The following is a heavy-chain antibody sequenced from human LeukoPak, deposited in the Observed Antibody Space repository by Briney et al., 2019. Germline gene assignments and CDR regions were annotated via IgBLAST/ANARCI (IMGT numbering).Heavy chain of an antibody. D-gene: IGHD5-18*01. CDR2: INHSGST. V-gene: IGHV4-34*01. J-gene: IGHJ3*02. CDR3: AIRRGYSYGTARAFDI. Sequence: SETLSLTCAVYGGSFSGYYWSWIRQPPGKGLEWIGEINHSGSTNYNPSLKSRVTISVDTSKNQFSLKLSSVTAADTAVYYCAIRRGYSYGTARAFDIWGQGTMVTVSS. CDR1: GGSFSGYY.